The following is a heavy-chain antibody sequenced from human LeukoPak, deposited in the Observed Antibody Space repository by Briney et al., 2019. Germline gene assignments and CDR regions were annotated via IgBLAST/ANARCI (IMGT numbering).Heavy chain of an antibody. V-gene: IGHV3-15*01. CDR3: AREGAPRTGIVGAKGRPGYWYFDL. D-gene: IGHD1-26*01. CDR2: IKSKTDGGTT. CDR1: GFTFSNAW. Sequence: GGSLRLSCAASGFTFSNAWMSWVRQAPGKGLEWVGRIKSKTDGGTTDYAAPVKGRFTISRDDSKNTLYLQMNSLKTEDTAVYYCAREGAPRTGIVGAKGRPGYWYFDLWGRGTLVTVSS. J-gene: IGHJ2*01.